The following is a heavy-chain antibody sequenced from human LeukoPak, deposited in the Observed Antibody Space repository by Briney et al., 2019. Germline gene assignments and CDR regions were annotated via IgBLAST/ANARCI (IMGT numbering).Heavy chain of an antibody. CDR1: GGSISSSSYY. V-gene: IGHV4-39*07. Sequence: SETLSLTCTVSGGSISSSSYYWGWIRQPPGKGLEWIGEINHSGSTNYNPSLKSRVTISVDTSKNQFSLKLSSVTAADTAVYYCAREGSSKFGFGSWGQGTLVTISS. J-gene: IGHJ5*01. CDR2: INHSGST. CDR3: AREGSSKFGFGS. D-gene: IGHD6-13*01.